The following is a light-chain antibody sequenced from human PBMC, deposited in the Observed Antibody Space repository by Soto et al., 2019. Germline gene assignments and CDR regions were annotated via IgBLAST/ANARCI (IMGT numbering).Light chain of an antibody. CDR2: DVS. Sequence: EIVLTQSPATLSLSPGERGTLSCRASESVTNYLAWYQQKPGQAPRLLVYDVSNRATGIPARFSGGGSGTDFTLTISNLEPEDFAVYYCQQRSDWTWTFGQGTKVDIK. J-gene: IGKJ1*01. CDR3: QQRSDWTWT. V-gene: IGKV3-11*01. CDR1: ESVTNY.